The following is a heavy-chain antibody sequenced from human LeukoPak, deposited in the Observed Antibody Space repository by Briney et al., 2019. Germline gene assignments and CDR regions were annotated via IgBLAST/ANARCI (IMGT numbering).Heavy chain of an antibody. J-gene: IGHJ4*02. CDR2: INPNSGGT. CDR1: GYTFTGYY. D-gene: IGHD3-22*01. V-gene: IGHV1-2*02. Sequence: GASVKVSCTASGYTFTGYYMHWVRQAPGQGLEWMGWINPNSGGTNYAQKLQGRVTMTTDTSTSTAYMELRSLRSDDTAVYYCARGENYDSSGPPDYWGQGTLVTVSS. CDR3: ARGENYDSSGPPDY.